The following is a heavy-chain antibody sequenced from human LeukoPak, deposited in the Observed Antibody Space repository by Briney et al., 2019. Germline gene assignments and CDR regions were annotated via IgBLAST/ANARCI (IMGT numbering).Heavy chain of an antibody. CDR2: ISSISSTM. V-gene: IGHV3-11*04. D-gene: IGHD3-10*02. Sequence: GGSLRLSCAASKFTFSDYYMSWIRQAPGKGLEWVSYISSISSTMYYADSVKGRFTISRDNAKNSLYLQMNSLRAEDTAVYYCAELGITMIGGVWGKGTTVTISS. J-gene: IGHJ6*04. CDR1: KFTFSDYY. CDR3: AELGITMIGGV.